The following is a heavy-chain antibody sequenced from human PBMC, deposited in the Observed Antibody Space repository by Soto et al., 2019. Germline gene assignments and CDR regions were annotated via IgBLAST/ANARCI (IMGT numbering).Heavy chain of an antibody. Sequence: QLLESGGGLVQPGVSLRLSCTTSGFTFSSYAMGWVRQAPGKGLEWVSSLRGNAHYADSVKGRFTISRDDSKNTLYLQMNSLRAEDTAVYYCAKGYSSGGSEGYLDYWGQGTPVTVSS. D-gene: IGHD6-19*01. V-gene: IGHV3-23*01. CDR3: AKGYSSGGSEGYLDY. CDR2: LRGNA. J-gene: IGHJ4*02. CDR1: GFTFSSYA.